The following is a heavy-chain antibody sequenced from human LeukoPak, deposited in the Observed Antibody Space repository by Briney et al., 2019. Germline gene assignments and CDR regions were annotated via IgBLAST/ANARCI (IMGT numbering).Heavy chain of an antibody. CDR1: GFTFSSYA. CDR2: ISGSGGTT. CDR3: AKRKNPNKWALDRYFDY. J-gene: IGHJ4*02. D-gene: IGHD1-26*01. Sequence: GGSLRLSCAASGFTFSSYAMSWVRQAPGKGLEWVAAISGSGGTTYYADSVKGRFTISRDNSKKTLYLQMNSLRAEDTAVYYCAKRKNPNKWALDRYFDYWGQGTLVTVSS. V-gene: IGHV3-23*01.